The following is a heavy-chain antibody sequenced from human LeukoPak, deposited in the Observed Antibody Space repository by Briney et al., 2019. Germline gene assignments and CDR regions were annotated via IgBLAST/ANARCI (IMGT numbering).Heavy chain of an antibody. D-gene: IGHD6-6*01. CDR3: ARDLRVAARRNYYYYGMDV. J-gene: IGHJ6*02. CDR1: GYTFTSYG. CDR2: ISANNGNA. Sequence: ASVTVSCKATGYTFTSYGISWVRQAPGQGLQWMGWISANNGNANYAPKLQGRATMTTDTSTSTAYMEVRSLRSDDTAVYYCARDLRVAARRNYYYYGMDVWGQGTTVTVSS. V-gene: IGHV1-18*01.